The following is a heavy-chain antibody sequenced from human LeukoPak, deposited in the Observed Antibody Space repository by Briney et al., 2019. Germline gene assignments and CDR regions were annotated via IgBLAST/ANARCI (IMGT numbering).Heavy chain of an antibody. CDR3: ARDKALSGYRPPNFDF. CDR1: GFTFSSYA. V-gene: IGHV3-30-3*01. D-gene: IGHD3-22*01. CDR2: ISYDGSNK. J-gene: IGHJ4*02. Sequence: GGSLRLSCAASGFTFSSYAIHWVRQAPGKGLQWVAVISYDGSNKYYADSVKGRFTISRDNSKNTLYLQMNSLRAEDTAVYYCARDKALSGYRPPNFDFWGQGTLVTVSS.